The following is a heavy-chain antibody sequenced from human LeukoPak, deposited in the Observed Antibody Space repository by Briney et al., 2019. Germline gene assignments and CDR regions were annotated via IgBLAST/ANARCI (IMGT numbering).Heavy chain of an antibody. Sequence: GGSLRLSCAASGFTFSSDWMTWVRQAPGTGLEWLANINEDGSEKYYVDSVKGRFTISRDNAKNSLSLQVNSLRAEDTGVYYCARGGRSGALDYWGQGTLVTVSS. V-gene: IGHV3-7*01. CDR3: ARGGRSGALDY. D-gene: IGHD3-10*01. CDR1: GFTFSSDW. J-gene: IGHJ4*02. CDR2: INEDGSEK.